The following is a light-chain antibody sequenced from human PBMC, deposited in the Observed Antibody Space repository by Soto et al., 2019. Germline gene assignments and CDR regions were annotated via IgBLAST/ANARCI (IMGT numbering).Light chain of an antibody. Sequence: QAVVTQPPSASGTPGQRVTISCSGSGSSIGTNTVNWYRQLPGTAPKLLIYGDNQRPSGVPDRFSGSKSGTSASLAISGLQSEDEAEYYCAAWDGSLNNELFGGGTKVTVL. CDR3: AAWDGSLNNEL. J-gene: IGLJ2*01. CDR1: GSSIGTNT. CDR2: GDN. V-gene: IGLV1-44*01.